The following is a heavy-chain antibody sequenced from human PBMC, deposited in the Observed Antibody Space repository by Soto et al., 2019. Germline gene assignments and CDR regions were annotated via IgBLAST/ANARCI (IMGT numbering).Heavy chain of an antibody. CDR1: GFTFSSYW. Sequence: EVQLVESGGGLVQPGGSLRLSGAASGFTFSSYWMTWVRQAPGKGLEWVANIKQDGSEKFYVDSVKGRFTISRDNAKNSLYLQMHSLRAGDTAVYYCARLYCPIEYWGQGTLVTVSS. D-gene: IGHD1-26*01. J-gene: IGHJ4*02. V-gene: IGHV3-7*05. CDR3: ARLYCPIEY. CDR2: IKQDGSEK.